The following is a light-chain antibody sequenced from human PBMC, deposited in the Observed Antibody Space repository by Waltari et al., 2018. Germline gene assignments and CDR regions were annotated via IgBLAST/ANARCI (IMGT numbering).Light chain of an antibody. Sequence: TSGYCAWDQQKPGQAPRRLVYGGSSRAAGIPDRFSGIGSGTDFTLTISRLEPEDFAVYYCQQYGSSVLYTFGQGTKLEIK. CDR3: QQYGSSVLYT. J-gene: IGKJ2*01. CDR2: GGS. CDR1: TSGY. V-gene: IGKV3-20*01.